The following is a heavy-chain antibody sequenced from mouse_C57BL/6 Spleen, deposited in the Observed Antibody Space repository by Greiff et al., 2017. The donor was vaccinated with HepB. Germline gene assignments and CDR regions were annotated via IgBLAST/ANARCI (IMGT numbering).Heavy chain of an antibody. CDR1: GYTFTSYG. J-gene: IGHJ1*03. CDR3: ARRRITTVVATNWYFEV. V-gene: IGHV1-81*01. D-gene: IGHD1-1*01. Sequence: VQLQQSGAELARPGASVKLSCKASGYTFTSYGISWVKQRTGQGLEWIGEIYPRSGNTYYNEKFKGKATLTADKSSSTAYMELRSLTSEDSAVYYCARRRITTVVATNWYFEVWGTGTTVTVSS. CDR2: IYPRSGNT.